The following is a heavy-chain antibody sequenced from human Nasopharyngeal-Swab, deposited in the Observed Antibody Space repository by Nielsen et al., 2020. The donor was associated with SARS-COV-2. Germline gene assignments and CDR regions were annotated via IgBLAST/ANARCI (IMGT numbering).Heavy chain of an antibody. D-gene: IGHD3/OR15-3a*01. Sequence: WIRQPPGKALEWPALIDWDDDEYYSTSLKTRLTISKDTSKNQVVLTMTNMDPVDTATYYCARIPPLDYYFDYWGQGTLVTVSS. V-gene: IGHV2-70*01. J-gene: IGHJ4*02. CDR3: ARIPPLDYYFDY. CDR2: IDWDDDE.